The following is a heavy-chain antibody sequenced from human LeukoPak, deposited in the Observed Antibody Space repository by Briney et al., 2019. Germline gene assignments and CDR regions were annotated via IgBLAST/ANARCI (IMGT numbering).Heavy chain of an antibody. V-gene: IGHV3-74*01. J-gene: IGHJ6*02. Sequence: GSLRLSCSASGFTFSSYWMHWVRQAPGKGLVWVSRINSDGSSTSYADSVKGRFTISRDNAKNTLYLQMNSLRAEDTAVYYCARVSGYDYYYYYGMDVWGQGTTVTVSS. D-gene: IGHD5-12*01. CDR1: GFTFSSYW. CDR3: ARVSGYDYYYYYGMDV. CDR2: INSDGSST.